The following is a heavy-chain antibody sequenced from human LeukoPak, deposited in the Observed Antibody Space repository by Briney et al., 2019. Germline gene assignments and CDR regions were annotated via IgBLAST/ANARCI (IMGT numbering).Heavy chain of an antibody. CDR1: GFTFRSYA. Sequence: PGGSLSLSCAASGFTFRSYAMSWVRQAPGKGLEWVSAISGSVGSTYYADSVKGRFTISRDNSKNTLYLQMNSLRAEDTAVYYCADAIQGGHYDSSGYYLFDYWGQGTLVTVSS. CDR2: ISGSVGST. CDR3: ADAIQGGHYDSSGYYLFDY. D-gene: IGHD3-22*01. J-gene: IGHJ4*02. V-gene: IGHV3-23*01.